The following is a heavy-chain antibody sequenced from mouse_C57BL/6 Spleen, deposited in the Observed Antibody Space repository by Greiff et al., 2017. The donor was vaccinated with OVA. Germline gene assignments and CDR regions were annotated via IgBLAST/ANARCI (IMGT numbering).Heavy chain of an antibody. CDR1: GYTFTSYW. CDR2: IDPSDSET. CDR3: ARLRVGSDYYAMDY. Sequence: QVQLQQPGAELVRPGSSVKLSCKASGYTFTSYWMHWVKQRPIQGLEWIGNIDPSDSETHYNQKFKDKATLTVDKSSSTAYMQLSSLTSEDSAVYNCARLRVGSDYYAMDYWGQGTSVTVSS. D-gene: IGHD3-2*02. J-gene: IGHJ4*01. V-gene: IGHV1-52*01.